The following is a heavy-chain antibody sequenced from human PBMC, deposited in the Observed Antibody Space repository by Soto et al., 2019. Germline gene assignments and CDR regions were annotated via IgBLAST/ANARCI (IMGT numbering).Heavy chain of an antibody. J-gene: IGHJ4*02. CDR3: ARSFTNYDILTCYFPLYLFDD. D-gene: IGHD3-9*01. CDR1: GYSFTSYW. CDR2: IYPGDSDT. Sequence: PGEALKISCKGSGYSFTSYWIGWVRQMPGKGLEWMGIIYPGDSDTRYSPSFQGQVTISADKSISTAYLQWSSLKASDTAMYYCARSFTNYDILTCYFPLYLFDDWGQGTLVTVSS. V-gene: IGHV5-51*01.